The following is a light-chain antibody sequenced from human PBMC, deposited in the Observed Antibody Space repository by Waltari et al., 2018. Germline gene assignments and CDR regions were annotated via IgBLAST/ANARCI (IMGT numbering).Light chain of an antibody. V-gene: IGLV2-23*01. Sequence: SALTQPASVSGSPGQSITIPCTGTSRDVGRYNLVSWYPHHPGQAPKLILFEANKRPSGVADRFSGSKSGNTASLTISGLQAEDEADDYCCSHAGSTIYVVFGGGTKLTVL. CDR2: EAN. J-gene: IGLJ2*01. CDR3: CSHAGSTIYVV. CDR1: SRDVGRYNL.